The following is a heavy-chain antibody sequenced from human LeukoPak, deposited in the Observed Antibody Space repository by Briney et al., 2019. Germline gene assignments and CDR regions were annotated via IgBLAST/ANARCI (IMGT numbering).Heavy chain of an antibody. CDR1: GFTVSSNC. CDR2: IYSGGST. D-gene: IGHD3-22*01. Sequence: GGSLRLSCAASGFTVSSNCMGWVRQAPGKGLEWVSVIYSGGSTYYADSVKGRFTISRDNAKNSLYLQMNSLRAEDTAVYYCARDNSSGDSSGYYFQHWGQGTLVTVSS. J-gene: IGHJ1*01. CDR3: ARDNSSGDSSGYYFQH. V-gene: IGHV3-66*01.